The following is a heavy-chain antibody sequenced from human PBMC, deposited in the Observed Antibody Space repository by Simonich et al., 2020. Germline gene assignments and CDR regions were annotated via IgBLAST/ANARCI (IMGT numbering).Heavy chain of an antibody. D-gene: IGHD3-22*01. V-gene: IGHV3-23*01. Sequence: GGGLVQPGGSLRLSCAASGFTFSSYAMSWVRQAPGKGLELVSAISGSGGSKYYADSVKGRFTISRDKSKNTLYLQMNSLRAEDTAVYYCAKDLGERITMIVVVIDAFDIWCQGTMVTVSS. CDR3: AKDLGERITMIVVVIDAFDI. CDR1: GFTFSSYA. J-gene: IGHJ3*02. CDR2: ISGSGGSK.